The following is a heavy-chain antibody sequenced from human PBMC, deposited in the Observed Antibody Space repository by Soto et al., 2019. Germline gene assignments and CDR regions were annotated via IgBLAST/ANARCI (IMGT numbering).Heavy chain of an antibody. V-gene: IGHV4-34*01. CDR3: ARRLYGDYV. D-gene: IGHD4-17*01. Sequence: ASETLSLTCAVYGGSFSGYYWSWIRQPPGKGLEWIGEINHSGSTNYNPSLKSRVTISVDTSKNQFSLKLSSVTAADTAVYYCARRLYGDYVWGQGTMVTVSS. J-gene: IGHJ3*01. CDR2: INHSGST. CDR1: GGSFSGYY.